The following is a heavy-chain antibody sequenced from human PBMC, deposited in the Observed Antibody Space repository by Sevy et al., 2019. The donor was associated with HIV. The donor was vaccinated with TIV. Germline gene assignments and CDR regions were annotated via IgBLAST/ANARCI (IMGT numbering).Heavy chain of an antibody. CDR1: GFIFDDYA. CDR2: INWNSNNI. D-gene: IGHD1-26*01. V-gene: IGHV3-9*01. J-gene: IGHJ4*02. CDR3: AKGGIGSFWSAIDY. Sequence: GGSLRLSCSASGFIFDDYAMHWIRQAPGKGLEWVASINWNSNNIGYADSVKGRFTISRDNARNSLYLQMHSLTSADKAFYYCAKGGIGSFWSAIDYWGRGTLVTVSS.